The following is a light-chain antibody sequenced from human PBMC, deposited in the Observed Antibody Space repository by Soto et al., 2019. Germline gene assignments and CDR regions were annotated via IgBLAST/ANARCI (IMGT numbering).Light chain of an antibody. Sequence: QSVLTQPASVSGSPGQSIAISCTGTSSDVGGYSYVSWYQQQPGKAPKLVISDVSNRPSGVSDRFSGSKSGNTASLTISGLQTEDEADSSCASYTTSSTYVFGTGTKVPVL. CDR3: ASYTTSSTYV. V-gene: IGLV2-14*01. CDR1: SSDVGGYSY. CDR2: DVS. J-gene: IGLJ1*01.